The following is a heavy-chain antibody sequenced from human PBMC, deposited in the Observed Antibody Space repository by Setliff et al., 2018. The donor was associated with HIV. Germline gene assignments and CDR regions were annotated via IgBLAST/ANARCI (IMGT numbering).Heavy chain of an antibody. CDR3: ARPVGGMSFFDS. Sequence: ETLSLTCAVYGGSFSGYYWSWIRQPPGKGLEWVARINADGSSTSYADSVKGRFTISRDNAKNTVYLQMNSLRAEDTAVYYCARPVGGMSFFDSWGQGTLVTVSS. CDR1: GGSFSGYY. CDR2: INADGSST. V-gene: IGHV3-74*01. J-gene: IGHJ4*02. D-gene: IGHD6-19*01.